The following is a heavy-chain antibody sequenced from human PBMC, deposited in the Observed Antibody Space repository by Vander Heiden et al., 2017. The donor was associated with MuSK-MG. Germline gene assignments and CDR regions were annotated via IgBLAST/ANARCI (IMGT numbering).Heavy chain of an antibody. D-gene: IGHD2-2*01. CDR3: AREVRSSWYNHDLDV. J-gene: IGHJ6*02. CDR2: IRQDGSDK. Sequence: EVQLVESGGGLVQPGGSLRLSCAASGFTFSDYWMNWVRQAPGKGLEWVAHIRQDGSDKSYVDSVKGRFTISRDNAKNSLFLHMNSLRDEDTAVYYCAREVRSSWYNHDLDVWGQGSKVTVSS. CDR1: GFTFSDYW. V-gene: IGHV3-7*01.